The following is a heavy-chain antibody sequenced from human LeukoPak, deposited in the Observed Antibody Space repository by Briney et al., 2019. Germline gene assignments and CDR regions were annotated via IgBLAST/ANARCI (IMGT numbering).Heavy chain of an antibody. D-gene: IGHD3-9*01. V-gene: IGHV1-3*01. CDR2: INAGNGNT. Sequence: ASVKVSCKASGYTFTSYAMHWVRQAPGQRLEWMGWINAGNGNTKYSQKFQGRVTITRDTSASTAYMELNSLRSEDTAVYYCARGWRVRLTGPTVGSNWFDPWGQGTLVTVSS. CDR1: GYTFTSYA. CDR3: ARGWRVRLTGPTVGSNWFDP. J-gene: IGHJ5*02.